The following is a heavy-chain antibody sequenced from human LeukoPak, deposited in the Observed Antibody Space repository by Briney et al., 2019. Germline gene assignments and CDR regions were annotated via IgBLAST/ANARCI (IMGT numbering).Heavy chain of an antibody. D-gene: IGHD3-22*01. CDR3: AKVTNSYDSSGSLYYFDY. V-gene: IGHV3-23*01. CDR2: ISGSGGST. J-gene: IGHJ4*02. Sequence: PGGSLRLSCAASGFTFSSYAMSWVRQAPGKGLEWVLAISGSGGSTYYADSVKGRFTISRDNSKNTLYLQMNSLRAEDTAVYYCAKVTNSYDSSGSLYYFDYWGQGTLVTVSS. CDR1: GFTFSSYA.